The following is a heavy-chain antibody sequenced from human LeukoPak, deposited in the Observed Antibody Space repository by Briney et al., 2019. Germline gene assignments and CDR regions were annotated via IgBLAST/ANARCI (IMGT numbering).Heavy chain of an antibody. CDR3: ARVVRTYSSSWYDYYYYYYMDV. CDR1: GESTSNSRHY. V-gene: IGHV4-61*02. J-gene: IGHJ6*03. D-gene: IGHD6-13*01. Sequence: SETLSLTCTVSGESTSNSRHYWSWIRQPAGKGLEWIGRIYPSGNTNYNPSLKSRLTISLDTSKNQFSLNLKSVTAADTAMYYCARVVRTYSSSWYDYYYYYYMDVWGKGTTVTVSS. CDR2: IYPSGNT.